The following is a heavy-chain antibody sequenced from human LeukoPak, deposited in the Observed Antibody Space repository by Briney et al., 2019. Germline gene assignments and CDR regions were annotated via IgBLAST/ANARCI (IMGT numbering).Heavy chain of an antibody. V-gene: IGHV3-9*01. CDR3: AKGRHSGSYSGFDY. D-gene: IGHD1-26*01. Sequence: QPGGSLRLSCAASGFTFDDYAMHWVWQAPGKGLEWVSGISWNSGSIGYADSVKGRFTISRDNAKNSLYLQMNSLRAEDTALYYCAKGRHSGSYSGFDYWGQGTLVTVSS. J-gene: IGHJ4*02. CDR2: ISWNSGSI. CDR1: GFTFDDYA.